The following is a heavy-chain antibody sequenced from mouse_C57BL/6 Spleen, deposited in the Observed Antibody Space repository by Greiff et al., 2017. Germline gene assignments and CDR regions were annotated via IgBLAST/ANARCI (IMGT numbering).Heavy chain of an antibody. CDR3: ASNYGSSAYYAMDY. CDR1: GYSFTDYN. D-gene: IGHD1-1*01. V-gene: IGHV1-39*01. Sequence: VQLQQSGPELVKPGASVKISCNASGYSFTDYNMNWVNQSNGKSLEWIGVINPNYGTTSYNQKFKGKATLTVDQSHSTAYMQLKSLTSEDSAFYYWASNYGSSAYYAMDYWGQGTSVTVSS. J-gene: IGHJ4*01. CDR2: INPNYGTT.